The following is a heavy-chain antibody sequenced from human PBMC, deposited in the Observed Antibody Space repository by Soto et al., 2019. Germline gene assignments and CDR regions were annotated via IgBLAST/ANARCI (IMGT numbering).Heavy chain of an antibody. J-gene: IGHJ4*02. D-gene: IGHD6-13*01. Sequence: GSLRLSCAASGFTFSSYWMHWVRQAPGKGLVWVSRVNSDGSSTSYADSVKGRFTISRDNAKNTLYLQMNSLRAEDTAVYYCARDRVAAGMDYWGQGTLVTVSS. V-gene: IGHV3-74*01. CDR1: GFTFSSYW. CDR2: VNSDGSST. CDR3: ARDRVAAGMDY.